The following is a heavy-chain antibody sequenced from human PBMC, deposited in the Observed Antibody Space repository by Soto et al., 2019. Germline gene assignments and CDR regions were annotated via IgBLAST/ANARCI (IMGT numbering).Heavy chain of an antibody. CDR3: TRAGSYRFDY. CDR2: INSDGTTI. Sequence: EVQLVESGGDLIQPGGSLRISCAASGFTFSTSWMHWVRQTPGEGLAWVSRINSDGTTINYADSVKGRFTISRDNAKNTLYLQMNSLRADVTAVYYCTRAGSYRFDYWGQGTLVTVSS. V-gene: IGHV3-74*01. J-gene: IGHJ4*02. CDR1: GFTFSTSW. D-gene: IGHD1-26*01.